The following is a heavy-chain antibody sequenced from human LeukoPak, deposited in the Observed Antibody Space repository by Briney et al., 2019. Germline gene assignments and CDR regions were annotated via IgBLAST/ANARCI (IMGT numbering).Heavy chain of an antibody. D-gene: IGHD3-10*01. J-gene: IGHJ4*02. Sequence: NPGGSLRLSCAASGFTFSDYYMSWIRQAPGKGLEWIGEINHSGSTNYNPSLKSRVTISVDTSKNQFSLKLSSVTAADTAVYYCARDSGGGYFDYWGQGTLVTVSS. V-gene: IGHV4-34*01. CDR1: GFTFSDYY. CDR2: INHSGST. CDR3: ARDSGGGYFDY.